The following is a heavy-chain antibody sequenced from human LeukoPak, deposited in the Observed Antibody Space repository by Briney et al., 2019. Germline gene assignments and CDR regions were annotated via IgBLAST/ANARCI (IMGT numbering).Heavy chain of an antibody. CDR1: GGSISSSSYY. J-gene: IGHJ5*02. V-gene: IGHV4-39*01. CDR3: ARHVDWSGYYTLSGWFDP. CDR2: ICYSGST. D-gene: IGHD3-3*01. Sequence: SETLSLTCTVSGGSISSSSYYWGWIRQPPGTGLEWIGSICYSGSTYYNPSLKSRVTISVDTSKNQFSLKLSSVTAADTAVYYCARHVDWSGYYTLSGWFDPWGQGTLVTVSS.